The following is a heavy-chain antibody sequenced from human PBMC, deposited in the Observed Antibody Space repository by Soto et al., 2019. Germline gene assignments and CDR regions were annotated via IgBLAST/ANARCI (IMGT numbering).Heavy chain of an antibody. Sequence: RESLKISCKGSGYSFTIYWIGWVRQMPGKGLEWMGIIYPGDSDTRYSPSFQGQVTISADKSISTAYLQWSSLKASDTAMYYCARRVRVTERGYYYGMDVWGQGTTVTVSS. CDR1: GYSFTIYW. CDR3: ARRVRVTERGYYYGMDV. V-gene: IGHV5-51*01. CDR2: IYPGDSDT. J-gene: IGHJ6*02. D-gene: IGHD4-4*01.